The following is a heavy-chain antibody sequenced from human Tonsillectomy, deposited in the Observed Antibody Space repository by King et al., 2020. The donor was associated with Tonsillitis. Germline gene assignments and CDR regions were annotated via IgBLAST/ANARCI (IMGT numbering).Heavy chain of an antibody. CDR3: ARTLYCSSTSCYYWFDP. CDR2: INPNSGGT. CDR1: GYTFTGYY. D-gene: IGHD2-2*01. V-gene: IGHV1-2*02. J-gene: IGHJ5*02. Sequence: QLVQSGAEVKKPGASVKVSCKASGYTFTGYYMHWVRQAPGQGLEWMGWINPNSGGTNYAQKFQGRVTMTRDTSISTAYMELSRLRSDDTAVYYCARTLYCSSTSCYYWFDPWGQGTLVTVSS.